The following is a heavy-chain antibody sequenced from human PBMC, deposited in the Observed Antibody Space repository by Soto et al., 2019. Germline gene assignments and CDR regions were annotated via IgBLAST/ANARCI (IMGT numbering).Heavy chain of an antibody. CDR3: ARALRYCTDGVCYHHGFAI. Sequence: GGSLRLSCAASGFTLSDYWMTWVRQAPGKGLEWVATIRPDGSEQHYVDSVKGRFTISRDNAKDSLYVQMNSLRAEDMAVYYCARALRYCTDGVCYHHGFAIWGQGTMVTVAS. J-gene: IGHJ3*02. V-gene: IGHV3-7*04. D-gene: IGHD2-8*01. CDR1: GFTLSDYW. CDR2: IRPDGSEQ.